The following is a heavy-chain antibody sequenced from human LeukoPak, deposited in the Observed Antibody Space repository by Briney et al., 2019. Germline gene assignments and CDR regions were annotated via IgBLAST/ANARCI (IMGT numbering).Heavy chain of an antibody. Sequence: SETLSLTCAVYGGSFSGYYWSWIRQPPGKGLEWIGEINHSGSTNYDPSLKSRVTISVDTSKNQFSLKLSSVTAADTAVYYCARDNLYSYCSSTSCQYYFDYWGQGTLVTVSS. D-gene: IGHD2-2*01. CDR1: GGSFSGYY. CDR2: INHSGST. V-gene: IGHV4-34*01. CDR3: ARDNLYSYCSSTSCQYYFDY. J-gene: IGHJ4*02.